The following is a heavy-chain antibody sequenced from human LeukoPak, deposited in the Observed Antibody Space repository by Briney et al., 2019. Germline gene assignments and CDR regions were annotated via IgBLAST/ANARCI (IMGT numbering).Heavy chain of an antibody. CDR2: IYTSGST. Sequence: SETLSLTCTVSGGSISSYYWSWIRQPAGKGLEWIGRIYTSGSTNYNPSLKSRVTMSVDTSKNQFSLKLSSVTAADTAVYYCARGPLTGYSYGYGMDVWGQGTTVTVSS. V-gene: IGHV4-4*07. J-gene: IGHJ6*02. D-gene: IGHD5-18*01. CDR3: ARGPLTGYSYGYGMDV. CDR1: GGSISSYY.